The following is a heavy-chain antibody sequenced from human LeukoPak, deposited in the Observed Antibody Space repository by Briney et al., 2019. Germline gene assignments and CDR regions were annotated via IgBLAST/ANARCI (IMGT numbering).Heavy chain of an antibody. Sequence: GGSLRLSCAASGFTFSSYAMHWVRQAPGKGLEWVAVISYDGSNKYYADSVKGRFTISRDNAKNSLYLQMNSLRAEDTALYYCAKGGPGVSGDYWYFDLWGRGTLVTVSS. CDR3: AKGGPGVSGDYWYFDL. CDR2: ISYDGSNK. D-gene: IGHD2-15*01. J-gene: IGHJ2*01. V-gene: IGHV3-30*04. CDR1: GFTFSSYA.